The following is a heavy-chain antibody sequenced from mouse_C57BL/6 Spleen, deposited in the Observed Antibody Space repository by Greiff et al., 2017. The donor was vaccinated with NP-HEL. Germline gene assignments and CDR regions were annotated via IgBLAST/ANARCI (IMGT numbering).Heavy chain of an antibody. V-gene: IGHV1-62-2*01. CDR3: ARHEEEDYYKRAWFAY. D-gene: IGHD1-1*01. CDR2: FYPGSGSI. Sequence: VKLQQSGAELVKPGASVKLSCKASGYTFTEYTIHWVKQRSGQGLEWIGWFYPGSGSIKYNEKFKDKATLTADKSSSTVYMELSRLTSEDSAVYFCARHEEEDYYKRAWFAYWGQGTLVTVSA. CDR1: GYTFTEYT. J-gene: IGHJ3*01.